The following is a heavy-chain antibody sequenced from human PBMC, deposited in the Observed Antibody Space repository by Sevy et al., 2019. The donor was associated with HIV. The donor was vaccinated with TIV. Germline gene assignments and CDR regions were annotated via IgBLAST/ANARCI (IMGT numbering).Heavy chain of an antibody. CDR2: ISGTGNTI. J-gene: IGHJ4*02. CDR1: GFTFSSNS. Sequence: GGSRSLSCAASGFTFSSNSMNWVRQTPGKGLEWISYISGTGNTIYYADSVKGRFTISRDNAKNSLYLQLKSLRDEDTAIYYCARVPPYYDSNVSDFWGQGSLVTVSS. CDR3: ARVPPYYDSNVSDF. D-gene: IGHD3-22*01. V-gene: IGHV3-48*02.